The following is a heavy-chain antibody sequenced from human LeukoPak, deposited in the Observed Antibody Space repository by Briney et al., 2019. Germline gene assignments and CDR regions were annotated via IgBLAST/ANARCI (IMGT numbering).Heavy chain of an antibody. D-gene: IGHD3-22*01. Sequence: SETLSLTCTVSGGLITAYYWSWIRQPPGKGLEWIGYVYYSGSTEYNPSLRSRITISLEMSKQQFSLNLTSVTAADTAVYYCARGRYYYDSSGPMYYFDYWGQGTLVTVSS. CDR1: GGLITAYY. V-gene: IGHV4-59*01. J-gene: IGHJ4*02. CDR3: ARGRYYYDSSGPMYYFDY. CDR2: VYYSGST.